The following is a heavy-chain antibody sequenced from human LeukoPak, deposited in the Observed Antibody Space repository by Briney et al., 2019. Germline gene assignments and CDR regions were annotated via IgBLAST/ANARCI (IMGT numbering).Heavy chain of an antibody. J-gene: IGHJ4*02. Sequence: GGSLRLSCAASGFTFSSYGMHWVRQAPGKGLEWVAVISYDGSNKYYADSVKGRFTISRDNSKNTLYLQMSSLRAEDTAVYYCAKYAVVGTPFFDYWGQGTLVTISS. CDR1: GFTFSSYG. V-gene: IGHV3-30*18. D-gene: IGHD2-15*01. CDR3: AKYAVVGTPFFDY. CDR2: ISYDGSNK.